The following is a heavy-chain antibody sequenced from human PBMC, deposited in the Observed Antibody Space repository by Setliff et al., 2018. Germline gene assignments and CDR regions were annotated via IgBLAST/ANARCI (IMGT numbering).Heavy chain of an antibody. CDR3: ARDHKWELPGYKSGMDV. D-gene: IGHD1-26*01. V-gene: IGHV1-58*01. CDR2: IVVGSGNT. CDR1: GFTFSSST. Sequence: SVKVSCKASGFTFSSSTVQWVRQARGQCLEWIGWIVVGSGNTNYAQKFQERVTITRDMSTNTAYMELSSLRSDDTAVYFCARDHKWELPGYKSGMDVWGQGTTVTVSS. J-gene: IGHJ6*02.